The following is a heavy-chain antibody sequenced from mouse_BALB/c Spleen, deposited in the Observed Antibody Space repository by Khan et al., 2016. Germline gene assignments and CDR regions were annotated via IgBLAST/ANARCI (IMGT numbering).Heavy chain of an antibody. CDR3: ARQGYDGAMDY. V-gene: IGHV2-4-1*01. CDR2: IWSGGNT. J-gene: IGHJ4*01. CDR1: SFSLTSYG. D-gene: IGHD2-14*01. Sequence: QVQLKESGPGLVQPSQSLSITCTVSSFSLTSYGVHWVRQSPGKGLEWLGMIWSGGNTDYNAAFISRLSISKDNSKSQVFFKMNSLQADDTAIYYCARQGYDGAMDYWGQGTSVTVSS.